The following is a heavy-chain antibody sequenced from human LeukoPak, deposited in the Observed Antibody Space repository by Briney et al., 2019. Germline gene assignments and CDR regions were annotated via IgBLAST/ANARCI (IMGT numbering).Heavy chain of an antibody. Sequence: PSETLSLTCTVSGGSVSSGSYYWSWIRQPAGKGLEWIGRIYTSGSTNYNPSLKSRVTMSVDTSKNQFSLKLSSVTAADTAVYYCARDRRYYYGSGSYRTWFDPWGQGTLVTVSS. CDR3: ARDRRYYYGSGSYRTWFDP. V-gene: IGHV4-61*02. CDR1: GGSVSSGSYY. CDR2: IYTSGST. J-gene: IGHJ5*02. D-gene: IGHD3-10*01.